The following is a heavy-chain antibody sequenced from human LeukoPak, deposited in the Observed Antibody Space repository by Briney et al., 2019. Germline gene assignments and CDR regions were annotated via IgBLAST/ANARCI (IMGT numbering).Heavy chain of an antibody. CDR3: ARSTSIAVAGRAFDI. J-gene: IGHJ3*02. D-gene: IGHD6-19*01. CDR2: ISGSGGST. CDR1: GFTFSSYA. Sequence: PGGSLRLSCAASGFTFSSYAMSWVRQAPGKGLEWVSVISGSGGSTYYADSVKGRFTISRDNSKNTLYLQMNSLRAEDTAVYYCARSTSIAVAGRAFDIWGQGTMVTVSS. V-gene: IGHV3-23*01.